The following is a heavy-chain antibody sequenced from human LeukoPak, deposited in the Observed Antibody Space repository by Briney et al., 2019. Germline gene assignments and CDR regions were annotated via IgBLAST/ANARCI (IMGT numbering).Heavy chain of an antibody. CDR3: ARQSPQLVVFDY. CDR2: IYYSGST. J-gene: IGHJ4*02. V-gene: IGHV4-59*08. Sequence: PSETLSLTCTVSGGSISSYYWSWIRQPPGKGLEWIGYIYYSGSTNYNPSLKSRVTISVDTPKNQFSLKVRSVTAADTAVYYCARQSPQLVVFDYWGQGTLVTVSS. CDR1: GGSISSYY. D-gene: IGHD1-1*01.